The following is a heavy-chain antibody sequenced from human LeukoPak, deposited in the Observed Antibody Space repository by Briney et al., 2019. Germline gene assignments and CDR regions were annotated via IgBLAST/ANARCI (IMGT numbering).Heavy chain of an antibody. V-gene: IGHV3-53*01. CDR1: GFTVSSNY. CDR3: ARQLYDSSGYFLDP. CDR2: IYSGGST. J-gene: IGHJ5*02. D-gene: IGHD3-22*01. Sequence: PGGSLRLSCAASGFTVSSNYMSWVRQAPGKGLEWVSVIYSGGSTYYADSVKGRFTISRDNSKNTLYLQMNSLRAEDTAVYYCARQLYDSSGYFLDPWGQGTLVTVSS.